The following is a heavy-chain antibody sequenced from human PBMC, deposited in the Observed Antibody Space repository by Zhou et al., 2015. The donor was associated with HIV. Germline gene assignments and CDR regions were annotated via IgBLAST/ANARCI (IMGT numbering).Heavy chain of an antibody. D-gene: IGHD3-3*01. CDR3: ARVITIFGVGYYGMDV. CDR2: ISYDGSNQ. CDR1: GLTFSRYS. V-gene: IGHV3-30-3*01. J-gene: IGHJ6*02. Sequence: QVQLVESGGGVVQPGRSLRLSCAASGLTFSRYSMHWVRQAPGKGLEWVAVISYDGSNQYYADSVKGRFTISRDNSKNTLYLQMNSLRPEDTAVYYCARVITIFGVGYYGMDVWGQGTTVTVSS.